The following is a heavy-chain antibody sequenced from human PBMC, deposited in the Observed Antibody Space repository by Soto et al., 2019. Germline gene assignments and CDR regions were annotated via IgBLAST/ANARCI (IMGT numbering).Heavy chain of an antibody. Sequence: SETLSLTCNVSGGSIYTYYWNWIRQSPGKGLEWIGYISDGGSTNYNPSLKSRVTISVDTSKNQFSLKLSSVTAADTAVYYCARNLRLNNWFDPWGQGTLVTVSS. CDR3: ARNLRLNNWFDP. V-gene: IGHV4-59*01. CDR1: GGSIYTYY. CDR2: ISDGGST. D-gene: IGHD4-17*01. J-gene: IGHJ5*02.